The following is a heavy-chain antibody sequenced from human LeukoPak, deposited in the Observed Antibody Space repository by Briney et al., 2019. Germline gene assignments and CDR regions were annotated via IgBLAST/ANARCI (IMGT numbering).Heavy chain of an antibody. V-gene: IGHV3-21*01. J-gene: IGHJ6*02. CDR3: ARDPQLLWFGEPINYYYYYGMDV. CDR2: ISSSSSYI. D-gene: IGHD3-10*01. Sequence: PGGSLRLSCAASGFTFSSYSMNWVRQAPGKGLEWVSSISSSSSYIYYADSVKGRFTISRDNAKNSLYLQMNSLRAEDTAVYYCARDPQLLWFGEPINYYYYYGMDVWGQGTTVTVSS. CDR1: GFTFSSYS.